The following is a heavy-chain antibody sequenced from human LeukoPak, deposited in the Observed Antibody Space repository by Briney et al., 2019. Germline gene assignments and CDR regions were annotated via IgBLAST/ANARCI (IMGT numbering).Heavy chain of an antibody. J-gene: IGHJ4*02. CDR2: IWYDGSNK. D-gene: IGHD1-26*01. V-gene: IGHV3-33*01. CDR1: GFTFSSYG. Sequence: PGGSLRLSCAASGFTFSSYGMHWVRQAPGKGLEWVAAIWYDGSNKYYADSVKGRFTISRDNSKNTLYPQMNSLRAEDTAVYYCARVGYSGSYYEDYWGQGTLVTVSS. CDR3: ARVGYSGSYYEDY.